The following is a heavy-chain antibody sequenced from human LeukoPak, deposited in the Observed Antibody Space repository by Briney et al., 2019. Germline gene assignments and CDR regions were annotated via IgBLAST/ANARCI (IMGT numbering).Heavy chain of an antibody. CDR3: ARALTSSHRHYYGY. Sequence: SETLSLTCTVSGGSIRSSYYYWGWIRQPPGKGLEWIGSIYDSGSTYYNPSLKSRVTISVDTSKNQFSLKLSSVTAADTAVYYCARALTSSHRHYYGYWGQGTLVTVSS. J-gene: IGHJ4*02. CDR2: IYDSGST. CDR1: GGSIRSSYYY. V-gene: IGHV4-39*01. D-gene: IGHD3-10*01.